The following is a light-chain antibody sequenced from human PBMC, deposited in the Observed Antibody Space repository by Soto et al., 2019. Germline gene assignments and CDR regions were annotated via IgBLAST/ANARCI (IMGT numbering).Light chain of an antibody. CDR3: QQYGSSPRP. V-gene: IGKV3-20*01. Sequence: EIVLTQSPGTLSLSPGERATLSCRASQSVSSSYLAWYQQKPGQAPRLLIYGASSRATGIPDRCSGSGSGTDFTLTSSRLEPEDLAVYDWQQYGSSPRPFGQGTKVEIK. J-gene: IGKJ1*01. CDR2: GAS. CDR1: QSVSSSY.